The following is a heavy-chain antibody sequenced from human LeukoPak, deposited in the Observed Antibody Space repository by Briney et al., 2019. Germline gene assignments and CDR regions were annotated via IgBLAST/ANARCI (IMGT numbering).Heavy chain of an antibody. CDR1: GFTFDDYA. D-gene: IGHD4-11*01. Sequence: PGRSLRLSCAASGFTFDDYAMHWVRQAPGKGLEWASGISWNSGNIGYADSVKGRFTISRDNAKNSLYLQMNSLRAEDTALHYCAKAKSYSPSYYFDYWGQGTLVTVSS. CDR3: AKAKSYSPSYYFDY. J-gene: IGHJ4*02. CDR2: ISWNSGNI. V-gene: IGHV3-9*01.